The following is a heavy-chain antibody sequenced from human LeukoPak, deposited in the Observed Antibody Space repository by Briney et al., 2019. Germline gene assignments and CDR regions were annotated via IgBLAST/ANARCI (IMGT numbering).Heavy chain of an antibody. CDR2: IYHSGST. D-gene: IGHD2-15*01. V-gene: IGHV4-38-2*01. Sequence: SETLSLTCAVSGYSISSGYYWGCIRQPPGKGLEWIGSIYHSGSTYYNPSLKSRVTISVDTSKNQFSLKLSSVTAADTAVYYCARHVSGYCSGGSCPSDYWGQGTLVTVSS. CDR3: ARHVSGYCSGGSCPSDY. J-gene: IGHJ4*02. CDR1: GYSISSGYY.